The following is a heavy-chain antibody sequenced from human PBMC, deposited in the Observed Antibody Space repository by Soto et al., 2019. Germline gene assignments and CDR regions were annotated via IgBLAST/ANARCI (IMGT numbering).Heavy chain of an antibody. Sequence: ASVKVSCAASGYRLTSYAMHWVRQAPGQRLEWMGWINAGNGNTKYSQKFQGRVTITRDTSASTAYMELSSLRSEDTAVYYCASQWLPSPYYGMDVWGQGTTVTVSS. J-gene: IGHJ6*02. V-gene: IGHV1-3*01. CDR3: ASQWLPSPYYGMDV. D-gene: IGHD5-12*01. CDR1: GYRLTSYA. CDR2: INAGNGNT.